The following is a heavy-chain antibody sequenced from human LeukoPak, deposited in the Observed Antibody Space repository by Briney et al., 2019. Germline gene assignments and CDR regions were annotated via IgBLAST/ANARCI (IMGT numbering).Heavy chain of an antibody. CDR1: GFTFDDYA. V-gene: IGHV3-7*01. Sequence: GGSLRLSCAASGFTFDDYAMSWVRQAPGKGLEWVAIIKQDGSTAYYVDSVKGRFTISRDNAKNSLFLQMNSLRAEDTAVYYCAKTAYAYWGQGTLVTVSS. J-gene: IGHJ4*02. D-gene: IGHD2-2*01. CDR3: AKTAYAY. CDR2: IKQDGSTA.